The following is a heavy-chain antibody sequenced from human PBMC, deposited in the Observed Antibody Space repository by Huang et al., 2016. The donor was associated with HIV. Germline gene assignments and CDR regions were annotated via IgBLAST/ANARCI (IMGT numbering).Heavy chain of an antibody. Sequence: QVQLVQSGAEVRKPGASVKVSCEASGYSFASSDINWVRQATGQGLEWMGRMNPNMGNTGYAQKFQGRVTMTRNTSISTAYMELSSLRSEDTAKYFCVRGWYIAALPYFDYWGQGTLVTVSS. J-gene: IGHJ4*02. V-gene: IGHV1-8*01. CDR1: GYSFASSD. CDR3: VRGWYIAALPYFDY. CDR2: MNPNMGNT. D-gene: IGHD6-6*01.